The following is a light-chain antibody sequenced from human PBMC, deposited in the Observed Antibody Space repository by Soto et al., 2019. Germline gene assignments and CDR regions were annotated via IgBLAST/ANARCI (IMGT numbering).Light chain of an antibody. J-gene: IGKJ1*01. CDR1: QSVSSY. Sequence: EIVLTQSLGTLSLSPGERATLSCRASQSVSSYLAWYKQKPGQAPRLLIYDAYTRATGISARFSGSGSGTDFTLTISSLEPEDFAVYYCQQRSNWPVTFGQGTKV. CDR3: QQRSNWPVT. CDR2: DAY. V-gene: IGKV3-11*01.